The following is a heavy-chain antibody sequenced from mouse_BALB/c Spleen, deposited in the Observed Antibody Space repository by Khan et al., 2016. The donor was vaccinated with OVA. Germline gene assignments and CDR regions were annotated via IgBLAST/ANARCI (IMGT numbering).Heavy chain of an antibody. CDR2: ISYSGNT. J-gene: IGHJ3*01. D-gene: IGHD2-4*01. CDR3: ARKDYYDYDPFPY. Sequence: EVQLQESGPGLVKPSQSLSLTCTVTGYSITSEFAWNWIRQFPGNKLEWMGYISYSGNTRYNPSLKSLISITRETSRNQFFLQLNSVTTEDTATYYCARKDYYDYDPFPYWGQGTLVTVSA. CDR1: GYSITSEFA. V-gene: IGHV3-2*02.